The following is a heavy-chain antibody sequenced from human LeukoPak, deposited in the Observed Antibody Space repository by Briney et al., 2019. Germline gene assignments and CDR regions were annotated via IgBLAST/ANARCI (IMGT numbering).Heavy chain of an antibody. D-gene: IGHD3-10*01. Sequence: ASVKVSCKASGYTFTSYYMHWVRQAPGQGLEWMGRINPNSGGTNYAQKFQGRVTMTRDTSISTAYMELSRLRSDDTAVYYCARGAQDYYGSGVFDYWGQGTLVTVSS. CDR1: GYTFTSYY. V-gene: IGHV1-2*06. CDR2: INPNSGGT. CDR3: ARGAQDYYGSGVFDY. J-gene: IGHJ4*02.